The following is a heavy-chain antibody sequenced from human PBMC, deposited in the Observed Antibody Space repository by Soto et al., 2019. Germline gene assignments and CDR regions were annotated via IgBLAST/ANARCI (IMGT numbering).Heavy chain of an antibody. V-gene: IGHV3-23*01. J-gene: IGHJ4*02. Sequence: EVQLLESGGGLVQPGGSLRLSCAASGFTFSSYAMSWVRQAPGKGLEWVSAISGSGGSTYYADSVKGRFTISRDNSKNTLYLQMNSLRAEDTAVYYCAKDRYDFWSGYTTYPWYYFDYWGQGTLVTVSS. D-gene: IGHD3-3*01. CDR3: AKDRYDFWSGYTTYPWYYFDY. CDR2: ISGSGGST. CDR1: GFTFSSYA.